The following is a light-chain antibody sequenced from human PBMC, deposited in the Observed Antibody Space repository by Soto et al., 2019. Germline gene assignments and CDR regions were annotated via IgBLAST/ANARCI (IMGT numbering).Light chain of an antibody. CDR1: SSNIATNY. V-gene: IGLV1-51*01. CDR3: GTWYTSLSAGV. CDR2: DDN. J-gene: IGLJ3*02. Sequence: QSVLTQPPSVSAAPGQRVTISCSGSSSNIATNYVSWYQHLPGAAPRLLICDDNKRPSGIPDRFSGSKYGTSATLDITGLQTGDEADYYCGTWYTSLSAGVFGGGTMVTVL.